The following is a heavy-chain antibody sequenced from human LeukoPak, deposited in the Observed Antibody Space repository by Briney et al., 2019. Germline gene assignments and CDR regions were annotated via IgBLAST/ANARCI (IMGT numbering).Heavy chain of an antibody. CDR3: AKAPYSSSWYGIDY. CDR1: GFTLSSYW. Sequence: GGSLRLSCAASGFTLSSYWMSWVRQAPGKGLEWVANIKQDGSEKYYVDSVKGRFTISRDNAKNTLYLQMNSLRAEDTAVYYCAKAPYSSSWYGIDYWGQGTLVTVSS. CDR2: IKQDGSEK. D-gene: IGHD6-13*01. J-gene: IGHJ4*02. V-gene: IGHV3-7*03.